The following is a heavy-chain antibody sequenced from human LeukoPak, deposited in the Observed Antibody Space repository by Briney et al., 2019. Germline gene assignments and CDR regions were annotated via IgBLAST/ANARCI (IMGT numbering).Heavy chain of an antibody. CDR1: GGSISSGGYY. CDR3: ARAGGPLVRGVIPFDY. CDR2: IYYSGST. J-gene: IGHJ4*02. V-gene: IGHV4-31*03. Sequence: SQTLSLTCTVSGGSISSGGYYWSWIRQHPGKGLEWIGYIYYSGSTYYNPSLKSRVTISVDTSKNQFSLKLSSVTAADTAVYYCARAGGPLVRGVIPFDYWGQGTLVTVSS. D-gene: IGHD3-10*01.